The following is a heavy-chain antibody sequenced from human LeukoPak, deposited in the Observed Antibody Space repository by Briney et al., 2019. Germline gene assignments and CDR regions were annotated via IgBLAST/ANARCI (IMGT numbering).Heavy chain of an antibody. J-gene: IGHJ3*01. Sequence: PGGSLRLSCSASGFTFRDSAMTWVRQAPGKGLEWVSLVSSSGANTYYPDSVKGRFSVSRDNAKDTLYLQVNSLRAEDTAIYYCGRDMELSTWGTGIMVSVSS. CDR2: VSSSGANT. CDR1: GFTFRDSA. D-gene: IGHD3-16*02. CDR3: GRDMELST. V-gene: IGHV3-23*01.